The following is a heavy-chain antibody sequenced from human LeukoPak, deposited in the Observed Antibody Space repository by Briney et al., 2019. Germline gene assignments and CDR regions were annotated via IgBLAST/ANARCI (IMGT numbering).Heavy chain of an antibody. CDR1: GDSISSISHH. V-gene: IGHV4-39*01. D-gene: IGHD5-24*01. CDR2: IYYGRTT. J-gene: IGHJ4*02. Sequence: KSSDTLSLTYTVSGDSISSISHHWGWIRQSPGKGLEWIGSIYYGRTTYYNPSLNNRVSISVVTSKNQFSLQLNSMSAADTAVYYCVRHDGRGGATMGALDSWGQGSLVTVSS. CDR3: VRHDGRGGATMGALDS.